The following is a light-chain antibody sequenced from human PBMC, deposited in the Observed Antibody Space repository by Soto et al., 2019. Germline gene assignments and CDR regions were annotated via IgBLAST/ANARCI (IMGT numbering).Light chain of an antibody. CDR1: QSVSSSY. CDR2: GAS. V-gene: IGKV3-20*01. Sequence: EIVLTQSPGTLSLSPGERATLSCRASQSVSSSYLAWYQQKPGQAPRLLIYGASSRATGIPDRFSGSGSGTDFTVTVSKLEPEDCAGYYCQQYGSSPPRFTFGPGTKVDIK. J-gene: IGKJ3*01. CDR3: QQYGSSPPRFT.